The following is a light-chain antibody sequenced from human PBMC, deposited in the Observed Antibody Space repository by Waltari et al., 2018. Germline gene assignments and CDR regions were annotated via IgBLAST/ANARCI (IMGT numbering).Light chain of an antibody. CDR2: GAS. Sequence: EIVLTQSPGTLSLSPGGRATLSCRASQSVSSSYLAWYQQKPGQAPRLLIYGASSRATGIPDRFSGSGSGTDFTLTISRLEPEDFAVYYCQQYGSSPQTFGQGTKVEIK. J-gene: IGKJ1*01. V-gene: IGKV3-20*01. CDR3: QQYGSSPQT. CDR1: QSVSSSY.